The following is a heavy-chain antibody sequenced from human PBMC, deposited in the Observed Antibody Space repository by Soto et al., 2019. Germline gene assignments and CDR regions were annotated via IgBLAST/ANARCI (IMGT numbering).Heavy chain of an antibody. V-gene: IGHV4-61*01. J-gene: IGHJ4*02. CDR3: ARVVDLSSFVGDCYSGPGYPDY. D-gene: IGHD2-21*02. CDR1: GGSVSSGSYY. CDR2: IYYSGST. Sequence: SETLSLTCTVSGGSVSSGSYYWSWIRQPPGKGLEWIGYIYYSGSTNYNPSLKSRVTISVDTSKNQFSLKLSSVTAADTAVYYCARVVDLSSFVGDCYSGPGYPDYSGQGTLVSVSS.